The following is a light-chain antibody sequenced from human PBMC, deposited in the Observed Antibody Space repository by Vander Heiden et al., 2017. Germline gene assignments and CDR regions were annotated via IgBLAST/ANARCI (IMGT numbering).Light chain of an antibody. CDR1: QGISSY. CDR2: AAS. J-gene: IGKJ3*01. CDR3: QQHNSYPPFT. V-gene: IGKV1-9*01. Sequence: DIQLTQSPSFLSASVGDRVTITCRASQGISSYLAWYQQKPGKAPKLLIYAASTLQSGVPSRFSGSGSGTEFTLTISSRQPEDFAPYYCQQHNSYPPFTFGPGTKVDIK.